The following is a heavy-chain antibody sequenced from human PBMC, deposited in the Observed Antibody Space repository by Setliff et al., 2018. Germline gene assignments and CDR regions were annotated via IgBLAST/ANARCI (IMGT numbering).Heavy chain of an antibody. J-gene: IGHJ6*02. CDR1: GGTLSGYA. V-gene: IGHV1-69*06. CDR2: ITPIFETA. CDR3: ARDSVTLGQLERRGGFRYYDMDV. Sequence: SVKVSCKASGGTLSGYAFSWVRQAPGQGLEWVGGITPIFETAHYAQKFQDRVTITADKSTSTVYMELNSLISEDTAVYLCARDSVTLGQLERRGGFRYYDMDVWGQGTTITVSS. D-gene: IGHD1-1*01.